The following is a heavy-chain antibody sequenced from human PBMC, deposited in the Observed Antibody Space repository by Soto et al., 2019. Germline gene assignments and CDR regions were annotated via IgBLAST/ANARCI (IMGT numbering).Heavy chain of an antibody. D-gene: IGHD3-3*01. CDR3: AKCHVLRFLEWLSYFDY. V-gene: IGHV3-15*01. CDR1: GFTFSNAW. CDR2: IKSKTDGGTT. J-gene: IGHJ4*02. Sequence: GGSLRLSCAASGFTFSNAWMSWVRQAPGKGLEWVGRIKSKTDGGTTDYAAPVKGRFTISRDDSKNTLYLQMNSLRAEDTAVYYCAKCHVLRFLEWLSYFDYWGQGTLVTVSS.